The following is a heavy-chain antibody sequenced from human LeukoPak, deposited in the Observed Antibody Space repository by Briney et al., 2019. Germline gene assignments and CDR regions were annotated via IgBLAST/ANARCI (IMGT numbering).Heavy chain of an antibody. CDR2: VHSSGST. CDR3: AREAVDYGSGSHDY. V-gene: IGHV4-4*07. Sequence: PSETLSLTCAVYGGSFSGYYWSWIRQPAGKGLEWIGRVHSSGSTNYIPSIKSRVTMSVDTSKNQFSLKLNSVTAADTAMYYCAREAVDYGSGSHDYWGQGTLVTVSS. CDR1: GGSFSGYY. J-gene: IGHJ4*02. D-gene: IGHD3-10*01.